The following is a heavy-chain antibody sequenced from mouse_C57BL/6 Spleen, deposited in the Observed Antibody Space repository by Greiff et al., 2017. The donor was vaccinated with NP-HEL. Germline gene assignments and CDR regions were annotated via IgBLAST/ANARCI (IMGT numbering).Heavy chain of an antibody. CDR2: INPNNGGT. Sequence: EVQLQQSGPELVKPGASVKISCKASGYTFTDYYMNWVKQSHGKSLEWIGDINPNNGGTSYNQKFKGKATLTVDKSSSTAYMELRSLTSEDSAVYYCARYYYGSRGYFDVWGTGTTVTVSS. J-gene: IGHJ1*03. CDR3: ARYYYGSRGYFDV. CDR1: GYTFTDYY. D-gene: IGHD1-1*01. V-gene: IGHV1-26*01.